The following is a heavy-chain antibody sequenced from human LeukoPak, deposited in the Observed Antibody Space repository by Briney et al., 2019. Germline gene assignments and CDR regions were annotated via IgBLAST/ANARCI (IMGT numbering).Heavy chain of an antibody. CDR2: INAGNGNT. CDR3: ARVPRKWELLPHFDY. J-gene: IGHJ4*02. CDR1: GYTFTSYA. V-gene: IGHV1-3*01. D-gene: IGHD1-26*01. Sequence: ASVKVSCKASGYTFTSYAMHWVRQAPGQRLEWMGWINAGNGNTKYSQKFQGRVTITRDTSASTAYMELSSLRSEDTAVYYCARVPRKWELLPHFDYWGQGTLVTVSS.